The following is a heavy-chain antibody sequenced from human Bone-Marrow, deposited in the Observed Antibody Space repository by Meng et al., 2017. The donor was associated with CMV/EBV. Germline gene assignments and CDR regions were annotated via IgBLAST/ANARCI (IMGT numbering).Heavy chain of an antibody. J-gene: IGHJ6*02. CDR1: GFTFSSHA. Sequence: GESLKISCTASGFTFSSHAMHWVRQAPGKGLEWVTIISKDGNNKYYADSVKGRVTISRDNSKNTLYLQMNSLRAEDTAVYYCARDRYPGTTSPAYGMDVWGQRTTVTVSS. V-gene: IGHV3-30*04. CDR2: ISKDGNNK. D-gene: IGHD1-14*01. CDR3: ARDRYPGTTSPAYGMDV.